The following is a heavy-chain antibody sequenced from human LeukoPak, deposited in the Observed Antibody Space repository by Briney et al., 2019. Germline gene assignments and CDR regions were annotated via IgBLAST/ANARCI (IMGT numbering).Heavy chain of an antibody. CDR3: ARDSTPYSSSWYVYY. D-gene: IGHD6-13*01. CDR1: GFTVSSNY. J-gene: IGHJ4*02. CDR2: IYSGGST. Sequence: GSLRLSCAASGFTVSSNYMSWVRQAPGKGLEWVSVIYSGGSTYYADSVKGRFTISRDDSKNTLYLQMNSLRAEDTAVYYCARDSTPYSSSWYVYYWGQGTLVTVSS. V-gene: IGHV3-53*05.